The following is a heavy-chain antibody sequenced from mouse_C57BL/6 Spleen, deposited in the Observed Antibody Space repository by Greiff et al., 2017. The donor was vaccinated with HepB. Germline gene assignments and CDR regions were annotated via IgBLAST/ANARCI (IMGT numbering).Heavy chain of an antibody. CDR3: ASEDYDAHYYAMDY. V-gene: IGHV5-17*01. Sequence: EVQGVESGGGLVKPGGSLKLSCAASGFTFSDYGMHWVRQAPEKGLEWVAYISSGSSTIYYADTVKGRFTISRDNAKNNLFLQMTSLRSEDTAMYYCASEDYDAHYYAMDYWGQGTSVTVSS. D-gene: IGHD2-4*01. CDR2: ISSGSSTI. J-gene: IGHJ4*01. CDR1: GFTFSDYG.